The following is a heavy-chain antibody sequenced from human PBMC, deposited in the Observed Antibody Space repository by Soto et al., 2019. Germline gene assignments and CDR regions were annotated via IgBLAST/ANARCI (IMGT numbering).Heavy chain of an antibody. V-gene: IGHV1-46*01. J-gene: IGHJ4*02. CDR1: AYTFISYA. Sequence: SVKVSCTAAAYTFISYAMYWVRQAPGQGLEWMGIISPRDGSTTYALSFQGRVTMTRDTSTRTVYMELSNLRSEDTAVYFCARGGGTLDYWGQGTLVTVSS. CDR2: ISPRDGST. CDR3: ARGGGTLDY.